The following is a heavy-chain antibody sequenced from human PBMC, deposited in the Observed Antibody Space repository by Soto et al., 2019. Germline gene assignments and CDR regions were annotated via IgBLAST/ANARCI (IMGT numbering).Heavy chain of an antibody. CDR1: GYTFTSYG. J-gene: IGHJ5*02. CDR2: ISAYNGNT. Sequence: ASVKVSCKASGYTFTSYGISWVRQAPGQGLEWMGWISAYNGNTNYAQKLQGRVTMTTDTSTSTAYMELRSLRSDDTAVYYCARDRLSRGYDFWARNNWFDPWGQGTLVTVSS. V-gene: IGHV1-18*01. D-gene: IGHD3-3*01. CDR3: ARDRLSRGYDFWARNNWFDP.